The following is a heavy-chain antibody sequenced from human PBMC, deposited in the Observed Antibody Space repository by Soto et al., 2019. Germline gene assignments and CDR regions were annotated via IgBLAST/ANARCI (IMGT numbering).Heavy chain of an antibody. J-gene: IGHJ4*02. V-gene: IGHV1-69-2*01. CDR1: GYTFTDYY. D-gene: IGHD3-22*01. CDR3: ATDHYYDSSGYYYVYDYLSN. CDR2: VDPEDGET. Sequence: ASVKVSCKVSGYTFTDYYMHWVQQAPGKGLEWMGLVDPEDGETIYAEKFQGRVTITADTSTDTAHMELSSLRSEDTAVYYCATDHYYDSSGYYYVYDYLSNWGQGTLVTVSS.